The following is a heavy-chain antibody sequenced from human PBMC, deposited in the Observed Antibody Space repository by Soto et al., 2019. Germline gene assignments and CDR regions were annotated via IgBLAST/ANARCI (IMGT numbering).Heavy chain of an antibody. V-gene: IGHV3-30*18. CDR2: ISYDGSNK. CDR1: GFTFSSYG. J-gene: IGHJ4*02. Sequence: QVQLVESGGGVVQPGRSLRLSCAASGFTFSSYGMHWVRQAPGKGLEWVAVISYDGSNKYYADSVKGRFTISRDNSKNALYLQRNSLRAEDTAVYYCAKNNKWLRYFDHFDYWGQGTLVTVSS. D-gene: IGHD3-9*01. CDR3: AKNNKWLRYFDHFDY.